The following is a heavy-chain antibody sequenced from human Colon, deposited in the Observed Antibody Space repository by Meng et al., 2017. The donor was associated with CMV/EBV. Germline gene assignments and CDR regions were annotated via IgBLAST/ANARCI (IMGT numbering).Heavy chain of an antibody. J-gene: IGHJ6*02. CDR3: ARDRGYCTGNSCLNAMDV. V-gene: IGHV1-2*02. Sequence: ASVKVSCKASGYTFNGYYIHWVRQAPGQGLEWVGWISPGSGGADYRFQGRVTVTRDTSISTAYMELSSPTSDDTAVYYCARDRGYCTGNSCLNAMDVWGQGTTVTVSS. CDR2: ISPGSGGA. CDR1: GYTFNGYY. D-gene: IGHD2-2*01.